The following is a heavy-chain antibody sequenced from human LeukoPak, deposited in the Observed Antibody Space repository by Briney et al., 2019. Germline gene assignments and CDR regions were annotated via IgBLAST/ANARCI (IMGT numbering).Heavy chain of an antibody. Sequence: SEILSLTCTVSGGSISSGGYYWSWIRQHPGKGLVWIGYIYYSGSTYYNPSLKSRVTISVDTSKNQFSLKLSSVTAADTAVYYCASLDSSGYSSYFDSWGQGTLVTVSS. D-gene: IGHD3-22*01. V-gene: IGHV4-31*03. CDR2: IYYSGST. J-gene: IGHJ4*03. CDR1: GGSISSGGYY. CDR3: ASLDSSGYSSYFDS.